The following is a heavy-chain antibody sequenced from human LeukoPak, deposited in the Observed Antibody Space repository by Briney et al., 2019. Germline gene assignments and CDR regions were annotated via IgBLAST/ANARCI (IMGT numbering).Heavy chain of an antibody. Sequence: PSETLSLTCTVSGGSISSSSYYWGWLRQPPGTGLEWIGSIYYSGSTYYNPSLKSRVTISVDTSKNQFSLKLSSVTAADTAVYYCARWGIGNYYDSSGYYTDGWYFDLWGRGTLVTVSS. J-gene: IGHJ2*01. V-gene: IGHV4-39*01. CDR1: GGSISSSSYY. CDR3: ARWGIGNYYDSSGYYTDGWYFDL. D-gene: IGHD3-22*01. CDR2: IYYSGST.